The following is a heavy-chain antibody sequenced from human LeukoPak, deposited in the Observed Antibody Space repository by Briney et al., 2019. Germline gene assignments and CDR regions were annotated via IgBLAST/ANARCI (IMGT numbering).Heavy chain of an antibody. CDR3: ARRTYCGGDCYDAYDI. J-gene: IGHJ3*02. CDR1: GYSFTSYW. Sequence: GESLKISCKGSGYSFTSYWIGWVRQMPGKGLEWMGIIYPGDSDTRYSPSFQGQVTISADKSINTAYLQWNTLKASDTAIYYCARRTYCGGDCYDAYDIWGQGTMVTVSS. D-gene: IGHD2-21*02. V-gene: IGHV5-51*01. CDR2: IYPGDSDT.